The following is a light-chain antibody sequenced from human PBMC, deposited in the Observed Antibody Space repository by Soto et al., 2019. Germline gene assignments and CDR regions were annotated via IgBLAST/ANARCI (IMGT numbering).Light chain of an antibody. CDR3: CSYAGSSTPLYV. J-gene: IGLJ1*01. Sequence: QSVLTQPASVSGSPGQSITISCTGTSSDVGSYNLVSWYQQHPGKAPKLMIYEGSKRPSGISNSFSGSKSGNTASLTISGLQAEEEADYSCCSYAGSSTPLYVFGTGTKVTV. V-gene: IGLV2-23*01. CDR1: SSDVGSYNL. CDR2: EGS.